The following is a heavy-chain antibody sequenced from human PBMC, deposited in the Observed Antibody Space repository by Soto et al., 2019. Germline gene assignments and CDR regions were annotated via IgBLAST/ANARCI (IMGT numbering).Heavy chain of an antibody. CDR3: ARDSTVTTQGVFDY. CDR1: GFTFSSYG. Sequence: QVQLVESGGGVVQPGRSLRLSCAASGFTFSSYGMHWVRQAPGKGLEWVAVISYDGSNKYYADSVKGRFTISRDNSKNTLYLQMNSLRAEDTAVYYCARDSTVTTQGVFDYWGQGTLVTVSS. J-gene: IGHJ4*02. CDR2: ISYDGSNK. D-gene: IGHD4-17*01. V-gene: IGHV3-30*03.